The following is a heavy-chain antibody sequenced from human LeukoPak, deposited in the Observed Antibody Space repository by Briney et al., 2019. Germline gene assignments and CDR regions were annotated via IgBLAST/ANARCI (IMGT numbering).Heavy chain of an antibody. J-gene: IGHJ4*02. CDR2: MNPNSGNT. Sequence: GASVKVSCKASGYTFTSYDINWVRQATGQGLEWMGWMNPNSGNTGYAQKFQGRVTMTRDTSISTAYMELSRLRSDDTAVYYCARVSTGPDSSGWYYFDYWGQGTLVTVSS. V-gene: IGHV1-8*01. CDR1: GYTFTSYD. CDR3: ARVSTGPDSSGWYYFDY. D-gene: IGHD6-19*01.